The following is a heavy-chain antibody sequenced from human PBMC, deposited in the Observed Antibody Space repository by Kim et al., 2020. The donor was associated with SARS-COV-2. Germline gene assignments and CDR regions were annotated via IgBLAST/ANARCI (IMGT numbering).Heavy chain of an antibody. CDR2: IYYSGST. CDR1: GGSISSSSYY. D-gene: IGHD3-16*02. Sequence: SETLSLTCTVSGGSISSSSYYWGWIRQPPGKGLEWIGSIYYSGSTYYNPSLKSRVTISVDTSKNQFSLKLSSVTAADTAVYYCARHEPSLVSYHYYGMDVWGQGTTVTVSS. J-gene: IGHJ6*02. V-gene: IGHV4-39*01. CDR3: ARHEPSLVSYHYYGMDV.